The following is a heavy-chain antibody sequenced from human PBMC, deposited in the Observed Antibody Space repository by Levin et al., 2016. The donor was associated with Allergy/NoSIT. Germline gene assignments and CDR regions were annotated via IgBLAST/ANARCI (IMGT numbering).Heavy chain of an antibody. J-gene: IGHJ4*02. Sequence: GESLKISCAASGFTFNEYPIHWVRQAPGKGLEWLAVTSYDGSDNYYADSVKGRFTISRDNSRNTLYLQMNSLRAEDTAVYFCAKDIVAYCAGGCYSFDYWGQGTLVTVSS. CDR3: AKDIVAYCAGGCYSFDY. CDR2: TSYDGSDN. CDR1: GFTFNEYP. D-gene: IGHD2-21*02. V-gene: IGHV3-30*14.